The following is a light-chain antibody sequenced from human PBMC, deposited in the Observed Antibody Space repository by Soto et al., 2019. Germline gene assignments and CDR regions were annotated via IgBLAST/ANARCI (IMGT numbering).Light chain of an antibody. CDR2: GAS. J-gene: IGKJ4*01. CDR3: QQYHKWPPFT. Sequence: EVGMTQSPATLSVSPGERATLSCRASQSVSSNLAWYQQKPGQTPRLLMYGASTRANGIPARFSGSGSGTELTLTISSLQSEDFAVYYCQQYHKWPPFTFGGGTKVDIK. V-gene: IGKV3-15*01. CDR1: QSVSSN.